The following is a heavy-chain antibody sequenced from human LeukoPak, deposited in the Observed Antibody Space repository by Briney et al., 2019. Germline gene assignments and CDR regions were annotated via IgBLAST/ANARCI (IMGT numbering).Heavy chain of an antibody. Sequence: ASVKVSCKASGYTFTGYYMHWVRQAPGQGLEWMGRINPNSGGTNYAQKFQGRVTMTRDTSISTAYMELRRLRSDDTAVYYCARGMATIALSDAFDIWGQGTMVTVSS. CDR2: INPNSGGT. V-gene: IGHV1-2*06. CDR3: ARGMATIALSDAFDI. J-gene: IGHJ3*02. CDR1: GYTFTGYY. D-gene: IGHD5-24*01.